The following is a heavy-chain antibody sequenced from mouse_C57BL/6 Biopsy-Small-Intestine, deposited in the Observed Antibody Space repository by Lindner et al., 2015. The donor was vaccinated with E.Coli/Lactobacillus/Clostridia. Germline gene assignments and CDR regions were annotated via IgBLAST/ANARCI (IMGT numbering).Heavy chain of an antibody. CDR1: GYSFTGYF. Sequence: VQLQESGPELVKPGASVKISCKASGYSFTGYFMNWVKQSHGKSLEWIGRINPYNGDTFYNQKFKGKAILTVDKSSSTAHMELRSLTSEDSAVYYCARSEMNDYDGGAWFAYWGQGTLVTVSA. CDR3: ARSEMNDYDGGAWFAY. V-gene: IGHV1-20*01. J-gene: IGHJ3*01. CDR2: INPYNGDT. D-gene: IGHD2-4*01.